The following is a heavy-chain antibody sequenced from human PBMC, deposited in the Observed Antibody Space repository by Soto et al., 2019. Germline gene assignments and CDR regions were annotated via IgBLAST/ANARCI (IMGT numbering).Heavy chain of an antibody. CDR1: GGSISSGDYY. CDR3: ARDLAHCSSTSCSRMDV. D-gene: IGHD2-2*01. CDR2: IYYSGST. J-gene: IGHJ6*02. Sequence: PSETLSLTCTVSGGSISSGDYYWSWIRQPPGKGLEWIGYIYYSGSTYYNPSLKSRVTISVDTSKNQFSLKLSPVTAADTAVYYCARDLAHCSSTSCSRMDVWGQGTTVTVSS. V-gene: IGHV4-30-4*01.